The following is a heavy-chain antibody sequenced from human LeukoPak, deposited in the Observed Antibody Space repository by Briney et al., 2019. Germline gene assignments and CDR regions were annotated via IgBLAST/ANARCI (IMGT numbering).Heavy chain of an antibody. J-gene: IGHJ4*02. V-gene: IGHV4-59*01. CDR1: GGSISSYY. Sequence: SETLSLTCTVSGGSISSYYWSWIRQPPGKGLEWIGYIYYSGSTNYNPSLKSRVTISVDTSKNQFSLKLSSVTAADTAVYYCARGGWGYDILTGYAFDYWGQGTLVTVSS. D-gene: IGHD3-9*01. CDR2: IYYSGST. CDR3: ARGGWGYDILTGYAFDY.